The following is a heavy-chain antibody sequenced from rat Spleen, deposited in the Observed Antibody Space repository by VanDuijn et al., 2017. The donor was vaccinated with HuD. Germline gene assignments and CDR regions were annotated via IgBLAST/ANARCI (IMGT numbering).Heavy chain of an antibody. CDR3: ARSDYSSPYYFDY. V-gene: IGHV2-63*01. Sequence: QVQLKESGPGLVQPSQTLSLTCTVAGVSLTSYNVHWVRQPPGKGLEWMGRMRYNGDTSFNSVLKSRLSISRDTSKSQVFLKMNNLQTEDTAMYFCARSDYSSPYYFDYWGQGVMVTVSS. D-gene: IGHD1-2*01. CDR1: GVSLTSYN. CDR2: MRYNGDT. J-gene: IGHJ2*01.